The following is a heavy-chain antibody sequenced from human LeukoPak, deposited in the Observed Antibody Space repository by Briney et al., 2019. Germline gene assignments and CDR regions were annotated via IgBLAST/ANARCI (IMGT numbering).Heavy chain of an antibody. J-gene: IGHJ4*02. D-gene: IGHD3-22*01. CDR3: ARVLHYYDSSGYYRN. Sequence: GSLRLSCAASGFTFSSYSMNWIRQPPGKGLEWIGEINHSGSTNYNPSLKSRVTISVDTSKNQFSLKLSSVTAADTAVYYCARVLHYYDSSGYYRNWGQGTLVTVSS. CDR2: INHSGST. CDR1: GFTFSSYS. V-gene: IGHV4-34*01.